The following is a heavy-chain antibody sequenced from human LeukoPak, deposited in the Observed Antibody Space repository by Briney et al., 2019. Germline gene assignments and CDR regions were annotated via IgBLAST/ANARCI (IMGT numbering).Heavy chain of an antibody. J-gene: IGHJ4*02. CDR1: GFTFSTYS. D-gene: IGHD1-26*01. Sequence: GGSLRLSCAASGFTFSTYSMNWVRQAPGKGLEWVSYISKSSSYIYCADSVKGRFTISRDNAKNSLYLQMNSLRAEDTAIYYCARGPSGSYVDYWGQGTLVTVPS. V-gene: IGHV3-21*01. CDR3: ARGPSGSYVDY. CDR2: ISKSSSYI.